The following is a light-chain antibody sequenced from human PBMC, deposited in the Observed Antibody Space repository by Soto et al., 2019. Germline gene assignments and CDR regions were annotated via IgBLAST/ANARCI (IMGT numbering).Light chain of an antibody. Sequence: EIVMTQSPGTLSLSPGERATLSCRASQNVRNNYLAWYQQKRGQPPRLLIYDASTSATGIPDRFGGSGSGTDFCLTSSRLEPEDFAVYYCQQYGCSAQTFGDGTEVEMK. CDR3: QQYGCSAQT. J-gene: IGKJ1*01. V-gene: IGKV3-20*01. CDR1: QNVRNNY. CDR2: DAS.